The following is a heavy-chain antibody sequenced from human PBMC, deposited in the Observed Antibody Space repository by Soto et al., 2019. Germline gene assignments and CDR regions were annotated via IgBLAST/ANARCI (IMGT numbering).Heavy chain of an antibody. CDR2: ISSSSTI. CDR3: ARDQLYYNDISGRPLNAFDV. CDR1: GFTFSSYS. Sequence: GGSLRLSCAASGFTFSSYSMNWVRQAPGKGLDWVSYISSSSTIYYADSVKGRFTISRDNAKNSLYLQMNSLRDEDTAVYYCARDQLYYNDISGRPLNAFDVWGQGTMVTVSS. V-gene: IGHV3-48*02. J-gene: IGHJ3*01. D-gene: IGHD3-22*01.